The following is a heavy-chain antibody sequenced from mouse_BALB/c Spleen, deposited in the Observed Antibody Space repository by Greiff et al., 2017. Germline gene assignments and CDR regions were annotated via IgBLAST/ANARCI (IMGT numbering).Heavy chain of an antibody. V-gene: IGHV1-87*01. CDR1: GYTFTSYW. J-gene: IGHJ4*01. CDR3: ARVITTNYYAMDY. D-gene: IGHD1-2*01. CDR2: IYPGDGDT. Sequence: VQGVESGAELARPGASVKLSCKASGYTFTSYWMQWVKQRPGQGLEWIGAIYPGDGDTRYTQKFKGKATLTADKSSSTAYMQLSSLASEDSAVYYCARVITTNYYAMDYWGQGTSVTVSS.